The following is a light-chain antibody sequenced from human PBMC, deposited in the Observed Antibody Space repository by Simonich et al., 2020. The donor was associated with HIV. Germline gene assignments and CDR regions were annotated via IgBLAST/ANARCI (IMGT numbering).Light chain of an antibody. CDR2: AAS. J-gene: IGKJ3*01. CDR3: QQSRSTPFT. V-gene: IGKV1-16*01. CDR1: QGISNS. Sequence: DIQITQSPSSLFASVGYRVTITCRASQGISNSLAWYQQKPGKAPKPLIYAASTLQSGVPSRFSGSGSGTEFTLTISSLQPEDFATYFCQQSRSTPFTFGPGTKVDIK.